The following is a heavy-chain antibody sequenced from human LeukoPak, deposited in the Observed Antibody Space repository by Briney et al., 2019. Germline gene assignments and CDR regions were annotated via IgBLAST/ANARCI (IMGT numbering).Heavy chain of an antibody. CDR1: GFTVSSNY. CDR2: IYSGGST. J-gene: IGHJ4*02. Sequence: GGSLRLSCAASGFTVSSNYMSWVRQAPGKGLEWVSVIYSGGSTYYADSVKGRFTISRDNSKNTLYLQMNSLRAEDTAVYYCAKDREMATITGTFDYWGQGTLVTVSS. D-gene: IGHD5-24*01. V-gene: IGHV3-66*01. CDR3: AKDREMATITGTFDY.